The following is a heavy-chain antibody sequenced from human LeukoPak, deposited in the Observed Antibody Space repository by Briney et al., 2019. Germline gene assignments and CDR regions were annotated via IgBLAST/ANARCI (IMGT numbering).Heavy chain of an antibody. CDR2: IYYTGNT. V-gene: IGHV4-59*12. CDR3: ARLKYYDSTGYNPGYYMDV. CDR1: GGSISHYF. D-gene: IGHD3-22*01. J-gene: IGHJ6*03. Sequence: MPSETLSLTCTVSGGSISHYFWTWIRQSPGKGLEWIGYIYYTGNTKYNPSLMSRVTMSVDTSKNQFSLRLTSVTAADTAVYFCARLKYYDSTGYNPGYYMDVWGKGIAVTVSS.